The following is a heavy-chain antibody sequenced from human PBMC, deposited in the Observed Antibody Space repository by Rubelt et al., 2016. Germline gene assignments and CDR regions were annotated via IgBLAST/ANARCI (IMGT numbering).Heavy chain of an antibody. V-gene: IGHV1-46*01. J-gene: IGHJ4*02. CDR1: GYTFTSYY. CDR2: INPSGGST. D-gene: IGHD4-17*01. CDR3: ARAASTVTTLLDLGY. Sequence: QVQLVQSGAEVKKPGASVKVSCKASGYTFTSYYMHWVRQAPGQGLEWMGIINPSGGSTSYATKFRGRVTMTRDTSTSTFYMELSSLRSEDTAVYYCARAASTVTTLLDLGYWGQGTLVTVSS.